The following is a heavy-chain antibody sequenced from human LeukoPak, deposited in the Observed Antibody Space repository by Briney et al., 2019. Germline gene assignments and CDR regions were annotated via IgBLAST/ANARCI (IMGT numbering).Heavy chain of an antibody. V-gene: IGHV1-69*13. CDR3: ARDPSMIRGENTPYFDY. Sequence: SVKVSCKASGYTFTGYYTHWVRQAPGQGLEWMGGIIPIFGTADYAQKFQGRVTITADESTSTAYMELNSLRSEDTAVYYCARDPSMIRGENTPYFDYWGQGTLVTVSS. CDR2: IIPIFGTA. J-gene: IGHJ4*02. CDR1: GYTFTGYY. D-gene: IGHD3-10*01.